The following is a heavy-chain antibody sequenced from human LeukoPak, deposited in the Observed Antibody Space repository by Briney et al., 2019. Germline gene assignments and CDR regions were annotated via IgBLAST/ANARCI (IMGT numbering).Heavy chain of an antibody. Sequence: ASVKVSCKASGYSFTGYYIHWVRQAPGQGLEWMGWINPNSGGTNYAQKFQGRVTMTRDTSTSAAYMELSRLRSDDSAVYYCASRSTSSSGYYWGQRTMVTVSS. CDR3: ASRSTSSSGYY. J-gene: IGHJ4*02. CDR1: GYSFTGYY. D-gene: IGHD6-13*01. V-gene: IGHV1-2*02. CDR2: INPNSGGT.